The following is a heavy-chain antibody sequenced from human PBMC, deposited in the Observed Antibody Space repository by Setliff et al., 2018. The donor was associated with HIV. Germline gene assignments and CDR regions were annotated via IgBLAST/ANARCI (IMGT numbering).Heavy chain of an antibody. V-gene: IGHV4-39*01. Sequence: SETLSLTCNVSGGSIRTASYYWGWLRQTPGKGLEWIGSMYYRGKTYYHPSLKSRVTISADTTATQLSLKLESVTAADTAVYYCARTVRREFRTNVGDHYYFYMDVWGKGTTVTVSS. CDR3: ARTVRREFRTNVGDHYYFYMDV. D-gene: IGHD3-3*01. CDR1: GGSIRTASYY. J-gene: IGHJ6*03. CDR2: MYYRGKT.